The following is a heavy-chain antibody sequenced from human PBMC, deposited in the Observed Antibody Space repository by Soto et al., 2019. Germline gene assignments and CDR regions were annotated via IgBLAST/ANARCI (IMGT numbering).Heavy chain of an antibody. Sequence: SETLSLTCTVSGGSISSGGYYWSWIRQHPGKGLEWIGYIYYSGSTYYNTSLKSRVTISVDTSKNQFSLKLSSVTAADTAVYYCARELVRGYFSGMDVWGQGTTVTVSS. D-gene: IGHD3-10*01. CDR2: IYYSGST. CDR3: ARELVRGYFSGMDV. V-gene: IGHV4-31*03. CDR1: GGSISSGGYY. J-gene: IGHJ6*02.